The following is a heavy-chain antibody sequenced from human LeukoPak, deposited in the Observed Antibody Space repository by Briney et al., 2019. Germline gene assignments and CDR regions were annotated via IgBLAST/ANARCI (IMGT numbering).Heavy chain of an antibody. D-gene: IGHD2-15*01. CDR1: GFTFSSYS. CDR3: ARGQRCSGGSCYNWFDP. V-gene: IGHV3-21*01. Sequence: GGSLRLSCAASGFTFSSYSMNWVRQAPGKGLEWVSSISSSSSYTYYADSVKGRFTISRDNAKNSLYLQMNSLRAEDTAVYYCARGQRCSGGSCYNWFDPWGQGTLVTVSS. J-gene: IGHJ5*02. CDR2: ISSSSSYT.